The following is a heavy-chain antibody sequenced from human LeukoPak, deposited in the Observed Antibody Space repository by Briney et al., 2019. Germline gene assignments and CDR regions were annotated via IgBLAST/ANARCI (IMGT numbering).Heavy chain of an antibody. CDR3: ARARDAIVRYSSSSPYFDY. D-gene: IGHD6-6*01. CDR2: IIPILGIA. V-gene: IGHV1-69*04. J-gene: IGHJ4*02. Sequence: SVKVSCKASGGTFSSYAVSWVRQAPGQGLEWMGRIIPILGIANYAQKFQGRVTITADKSTSTAYMELSSLRSEDTAVYYCARARDAIVRYSSSSPYFDYWGQGTLVTVSS. CDR1: GGTFSSYA.